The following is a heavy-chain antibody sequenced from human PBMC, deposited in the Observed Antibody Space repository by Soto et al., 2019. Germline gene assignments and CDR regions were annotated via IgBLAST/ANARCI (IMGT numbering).Heavy chain of an antibody. CDR1: GYSFTGYY. V-gene: IGHV1-2*02. J-gene: IGHJ4*02. CDR2: INPDSGAT. Sequence: HGHLVQSGAEVKRPGASLKVSCKASGYSFTGYYIHWVRQSPGQGLEGMGWINPDSGATNYAQNLQGRVTLTSDTSISTASMYLTSLTSDDTAGYYCARGDYGTGGYPFPYLDYGGQGTLVIVSS. D-gene: IGHD2-8*02. CDR3: ARGDYGTGGYPFPYLDY.